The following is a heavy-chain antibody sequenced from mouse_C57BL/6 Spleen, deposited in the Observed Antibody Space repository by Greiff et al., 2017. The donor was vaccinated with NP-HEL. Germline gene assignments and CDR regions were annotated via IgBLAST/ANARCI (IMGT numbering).Heavy chain of an antibody. Sequence: QVQLKESGPELVKPGASVKISCKASGYAFSSSWMNWVKQRPGKGLEWIGRIYPGDGDTNYNGKFKGKATLTADKSSSTAYMQLSSLTSEDSAVYVCAFLLDVVGHYFDYWGQGTTLTVSS. J-gene: IGHJ2*01. CDR3: AFLLDVVGHYFDY. V-gene: IGHV1-82*01. CDR1: GYAFSSSW. CDR2: IYPGDGDT. D-gene: IGHD1-1*01.